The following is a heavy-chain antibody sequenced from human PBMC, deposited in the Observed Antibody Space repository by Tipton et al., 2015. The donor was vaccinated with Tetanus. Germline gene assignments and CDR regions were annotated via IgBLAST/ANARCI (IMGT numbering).Heavy chain of an antibody. CDR1: GFRFSSYG. V-gene: IGHV3-33*01. D-gene: IGHD3-3*02. CDR3: AREYSIGRQRRFDH. J-gene: IGHJ4*02. CDR2: IWYDGSKT. Sequence: QVQLVQSGGGVVQPGRSLTLSCEASGFRFSSYGMHWVRQAPGKGLEWVAVIWYDGSKTYYADSVKGRFTISRDNSKNTLFLQMNSLRAEDTAVYYCAREYSIGRQRRFDHWGQGTLVTVSS.